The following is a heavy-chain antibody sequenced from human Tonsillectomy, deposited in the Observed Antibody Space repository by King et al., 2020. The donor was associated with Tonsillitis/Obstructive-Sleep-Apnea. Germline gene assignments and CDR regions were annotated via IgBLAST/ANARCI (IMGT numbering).Heavy chain of an antibody. CDR3: ARHIDDYGDYWYFDL. D-gene: IGHD4-17*01. Sequence: VQLVESGAEVKKPGESLRISCKGSGYSFTSYWISWVRQMPGKGLEWMGRIDPSDSYTNYSPSFQGHVTISVDKSISTAYLQWSSLKASDTAMYYCARHIDDYGDYWYFDLWGRGTLVTVSS. V-gene: IGHV5-10-1*01. CDR2: IDPSDSYT. CDR1: GYSFTSYW. J-gene: IGHJ2*01.